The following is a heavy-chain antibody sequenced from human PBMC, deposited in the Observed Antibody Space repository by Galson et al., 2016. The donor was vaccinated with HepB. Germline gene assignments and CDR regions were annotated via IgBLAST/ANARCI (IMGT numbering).Heavy chain of an antibody. Sequence: SLRLSCAASGFTVCSNYMSWVRQAPGKGLEWVSVIYSGGSTYYADSVKGRFTISRDNSKNTLYLQMNSLRAEDTAVYYCAREGVAAAGGRGYNWFDPWGQGTLVTVSS. J-gene: IGHJ5*02. CDR3: AREGVAAAGGRGYNWFDP. CDR1: GFTVCSNY. D-gene: IGHD6-13*01. V-gene: IGHV3-66*01. CDR2: IYSGGST.